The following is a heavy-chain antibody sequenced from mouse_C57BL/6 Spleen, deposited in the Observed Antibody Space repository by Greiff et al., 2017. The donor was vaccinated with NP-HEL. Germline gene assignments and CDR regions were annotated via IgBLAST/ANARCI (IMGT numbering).Heavy chain of an antibody. CDR1: GYTFTDYE. Sequence: VQRVESGAELVRPGASVTLSCKASGYTFTDYEMHWVKQTPVHGLEWIGAIDPETGGTAYNQKFKGKAILTADKSSSTAYMELRSLTSEDSAVYYCTRDDITTVVARAYWGQGTLVTVSA. CDR2: IDPETGGT. D-gene: IGHD1-1*01. V-gene: IGHV1-15*01. CDR3: TRDDITTVVARAY. J-gene: IGHJ3*01.